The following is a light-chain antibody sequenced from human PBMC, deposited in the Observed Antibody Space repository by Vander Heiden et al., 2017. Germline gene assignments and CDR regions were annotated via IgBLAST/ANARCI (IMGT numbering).Light chain of an antibody. J-gene: IGLJ3*02. CDR2: DVS. CDR1: SSDVGGYNY. V-gene: IGLV2-11*01. Sequence: QSALTQPRSVSGSPGQSVTIPCTGTSSDVGGYNYVSWYQQHPGKAPQLMVYDVSKRPSGVPDRFSGSKSGNTASLTSSGLQAEDEADYFCCSYAGSYTWGFCGGTKLNVL. CDR3: CSYAGSYTWG.